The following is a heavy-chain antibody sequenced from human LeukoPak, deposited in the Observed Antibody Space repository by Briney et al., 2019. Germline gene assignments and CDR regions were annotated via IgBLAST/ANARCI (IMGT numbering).Heavy chain of an antibody. J-gene: IGHJ6*02. Sequence: VASVKVSCKASGYTFTNNYLHWVRQAPGQGLEWMGMIYPRDGSTSYAQNFQGRVTVTRDTSTTTVHMELRGLRTEDTAVYYCAKGRVGANGYYYYGMDVWGQGTTVSVSS. CDR1: GYTFTNNY. CDR2: IYPRDGST. V-gene: IGHV1-46*01. D-gene: IGHD1-26*01. CDR3: AKGRVGANGYYYYGMDV.